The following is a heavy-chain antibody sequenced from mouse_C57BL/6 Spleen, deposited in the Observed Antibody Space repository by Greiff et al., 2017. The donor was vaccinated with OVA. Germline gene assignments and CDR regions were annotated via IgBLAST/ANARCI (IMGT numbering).Heavy chain of an antibody. Sequence: QVQLQQPGAALVKLGASVKMSCKASGYTFTSYWITWVKQRPGQGLEWIGDFYPGSGSTNYNEKFKCKATLTVDTFSSTAYMQLSSLTCEDSAVNYCAKDYGLDYWGQGTTLTVSS. D-gene: IGHD1-1*01. CDR1: GYTFTSYW. CDR2: FYPGSGST. V-gene: IGHV1-55*01. J-gene: IGHJ2*01. CDR3: AKDYGLDY.